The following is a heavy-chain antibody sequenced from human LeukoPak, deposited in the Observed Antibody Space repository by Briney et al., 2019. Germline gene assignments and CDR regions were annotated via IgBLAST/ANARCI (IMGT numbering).Heavy chain of an antibody. V-gene: IGHV4-4*07. CDR2: ISGSGTI. J-gene: IGHJ4*02. D-gene: IGHD4-17*01. CDR3: ARDSAMTTVTPVPRREFDF. CDR1: GGSIHSY. Sequence: PSETLSLTCTVSGGSIHSYWSWIRQPAGKGLEWIGRISGSGTITYNPALQSRLTISIDTSKNQFSLKLMSVTAADTAVYYCARDSAMTTVTPVPRREFDFWGQGTLVSVSS.